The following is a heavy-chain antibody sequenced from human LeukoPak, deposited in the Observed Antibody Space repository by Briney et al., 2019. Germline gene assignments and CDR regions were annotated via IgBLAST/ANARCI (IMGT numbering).Heavy chain of an antibody. CDR3: AKLATGDYYGSADY. CDR2: ISGSGGST. CDR1: GFTFSSYA. D-gene: IGHD3-10*01. V-gene: IGHV3-23*01. J-gene: IGHJ4*02. Sequence: GGSLRLSCAASGFTFSSYAMSWVRQAPGKGLEWVSAISGSGGSTHYADSVKGRFTISRDNSKNTLYLQMNSLRAEDTAVYYCAKLATGDYYGSADYWGQGTLVTVSS.